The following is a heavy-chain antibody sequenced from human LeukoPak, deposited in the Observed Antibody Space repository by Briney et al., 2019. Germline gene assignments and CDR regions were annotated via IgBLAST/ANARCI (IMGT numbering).Heavy chain of an antibody. V-gene: IGHV1-8*03. J-gene: IGHJ3*02. CDR2: MNPNSGNT. Sequence: GASVMVSCKASGYTFTSYDINWVRQATGQGLEWMGWMNPNSGNTGYAQKFQGRVTITRNTSISTAYMELSSLRSEDTAVYYCARGDIVVVPAASIGAFDIWGQGTMVTVSS. CDR1: GYTFTSYD. CDR3: ARGDIVVVPAASIGAFDI. D-gene: IGHD2-2*01.